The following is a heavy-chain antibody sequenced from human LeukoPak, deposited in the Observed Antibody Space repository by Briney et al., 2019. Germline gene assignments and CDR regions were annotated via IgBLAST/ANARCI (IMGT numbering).Heavy chain of an antibody. V-gene: IGHV4-59*08. D-gene: IGHD2-15*01. CDR2: IYYSGST. J-gene: IGHJ4*02. CDR3: ARRYCSGGTCYGDY. Sequence: SETLSLTCTVSGGSISSYYWSWIRQPPGKGLEWIGYIYYSGSTNYNPSLKSRVTISVDTSKNQFSLKLSSVTAADTAVYYCARRYCSGGTCYGDYWGQGTLVTASS. CDR1: GGSISSYY.